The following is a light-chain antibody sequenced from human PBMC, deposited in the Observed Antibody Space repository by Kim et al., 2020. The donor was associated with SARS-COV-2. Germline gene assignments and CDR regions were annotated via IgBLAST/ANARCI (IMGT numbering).Light chain of an antibody. CDR2: VDSDGSH. CDR1: SGHSAYA. Sequence: ACKHTCTLSSGHSAYAIAWHHQLPEKGPRDLMNVDSDGSHTRGDGIPDRFSGSSSGAGRHLTISSLQPEDEADYYCLTWGPGIRVFGGGTQLTVL. V-gene: IGLV4-69*01. CDR3: LTWGPGIRV. J-gene: IGLJ2*01.